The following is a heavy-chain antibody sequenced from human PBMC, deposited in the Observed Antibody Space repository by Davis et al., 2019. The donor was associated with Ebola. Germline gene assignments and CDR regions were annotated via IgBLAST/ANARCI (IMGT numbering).Heavy chain of an antibody. Sequence: GGSLRLSCAASGFTFSSYGMHWVRRAPGKGLEWVANIKQDGSEKYYVDSVKGRFTISRDNAKNSLYLQMNSLRAEDTAVYYCARDPAALRFYYFDYWGQGTLVTVSS. J-gene: IGHJ4*02. CDR3: ARDPAALRFYYFDY. CDR2: IKQDGSEK. CDR1: GFTFSSYG. V-gene: IGHV3-7*01. D-gene: IGHD6-13*01.